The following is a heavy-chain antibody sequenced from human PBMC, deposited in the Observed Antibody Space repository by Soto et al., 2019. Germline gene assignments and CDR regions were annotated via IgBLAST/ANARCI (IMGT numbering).Heavy chain of an antibody. CDR3: ARGGYYDYVWGSYLRMDV. J-gene: IGHJ6*02. D-gene: IGHD3-16*02. Sequence: GASVKVSCKASGYTFTSYGIGWVRQAPGQGLEWMGWISAYNGNTNYAQKLQGRVTMTTDTSTSTAYMELRSLRSDDTAVYYCARGGYYDYVWGSYLRMDVWGQGTTVTVSS. CDR1: GYTFTSYG. V-gene: IGHV1-18*04. CDR2: ISAYNGNT.